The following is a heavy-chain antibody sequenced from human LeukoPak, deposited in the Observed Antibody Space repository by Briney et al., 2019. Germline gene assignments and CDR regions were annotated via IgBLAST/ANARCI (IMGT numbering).Heavy chain of an antibody. J-gene: IGHJ4*02. Sequence: GASVKISCKASVVTFSSYAISWVRQAPGQGLEWMGGIIPIFGTANYAQKFQGRVTITADKSTSTAYMELSSLRSEDTAVYYCARVRLYSGYDYYFDYWGQGTLVTVSS. D-gene: IGHD5-12*01. CDR1: VVTFSSYA. V-gene: IGHV1-69*06. CDR3: ARVRLYSGYDYYFDY. CDR2: IIPIFGTA.